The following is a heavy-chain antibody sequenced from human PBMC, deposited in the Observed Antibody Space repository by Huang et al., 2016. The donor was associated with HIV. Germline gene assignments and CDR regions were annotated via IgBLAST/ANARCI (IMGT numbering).Heavy chain of an antibody. CDR3: AKDRPTDY. Sequence: EVQLLESGGGLVQPGGSLRLSCATSGFTFSEFAMSWVRQAPGKGLEWVSTISGRGGSTYYGDSAKGRFTVSRDKANNTLYLQMNSLRADDTAVYYCAKDRPTDYWGKGTLVVVSS. CDR1: GFTFSEFA. V-gene: IGHV3-23*01. CDR2: ISGRGGST. J-gene: IGHJ4*02.